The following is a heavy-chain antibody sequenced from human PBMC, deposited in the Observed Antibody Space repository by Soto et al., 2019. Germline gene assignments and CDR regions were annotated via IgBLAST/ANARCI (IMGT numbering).Heavy chain of an antibody. CDR1: GGSISSGGYY. CDR3: ASVGIVVVPAARRFAP. Sequence: TLSLTCTVSGGSISSGGYYWSWIRQHPGKGLEWIGYIYYSGSTYYNPSLKSRFTISVDTSKNQFSLKQSSVTAAHTAVYYCASVGIVVVPAARRFAPSGQGTLVTVSA. V-gene: IGHV4-31*03. D-gene: IGHD2-2*03. CDR2: IYYSGST. J-gene: IGHJ5*02.